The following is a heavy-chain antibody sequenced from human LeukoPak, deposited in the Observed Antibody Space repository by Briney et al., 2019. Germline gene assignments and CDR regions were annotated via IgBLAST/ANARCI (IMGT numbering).Heavy chain of an antibody. D-gene: IGHD3-22*01. CDR3: ARGRKYYYDSSGYRSRAFDI. J-gene: IGHJ3*02. CDR1: VGSFSGYY. CDR2: LNHSGST. Sequence: SETLSLTCAVYVGSFSGYYWSWIRQPPGRGLEWIGELNHSGSTNYNRSLKSRFTISVDTSKNQFSLKLSSVTAADTAVYYCARGRKYYYDSSGYRSRAFDIWGQGTMVTVSS. V-gene: IGHV4-34*01.